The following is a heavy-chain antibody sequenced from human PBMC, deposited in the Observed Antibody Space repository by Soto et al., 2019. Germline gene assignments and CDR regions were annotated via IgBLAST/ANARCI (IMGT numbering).Heavy chain of an antibody. J-gene: IGHJ4*02. CDR3: AKDPTVVVTAQGGFGY. CDR1: GFTFSSYA. Sequence: PGGSLRLSCAASGFTFSSYAMSWVRQAPGKGLEWVPAISGSGGSTYYADSVKGRFTISRDNSKNTLYLQMNSLRAEDTAVYYCAKDPTVVVTAQGGFGYWGQGTLVTVSS. D-gene: IGHD2-21*02. CDR2: ISGSGGST. V-gene: IGHV3-23*01.